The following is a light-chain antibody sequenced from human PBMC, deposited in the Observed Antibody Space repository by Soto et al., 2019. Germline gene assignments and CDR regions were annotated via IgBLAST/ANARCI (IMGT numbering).Light chain of an antibody. J-gene: IGLJ1*01. CDR2: EGS. V-gene: IGLV2-23*01. Sequence: QSALTQPASVSGSPGQSITISCTGTSSVVGSYNLVSWYQQHPGKAPKLMIYEGSKRPSGVSNRFSGSKSGNTASLTISGLQAEDEADYYRCSYAGSSFYVFGTGTKVTVL. CDR3: CSYAGSSFYV. CDR1: SSVVGSYNL.